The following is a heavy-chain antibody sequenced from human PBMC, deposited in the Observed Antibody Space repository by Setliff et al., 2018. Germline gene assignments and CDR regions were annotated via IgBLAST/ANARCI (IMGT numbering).Heavy chain of an antibody. CDR2: IYHSGST. Sequence: SFSDYYWSWVRQPPGKGLEWIGEIYHSGSTNYNPSLKSRVTISVDTSKNQFSLKLSSVTAADTAVYYCARSNYDILTRNWFDPWGQGTLVTVSS. J-gene: IGHJ5*02. D-gene: IGHD3-9*01. CDR3: ARSNYDILTRNWFDP. V-gene: IGHV4-34*01. CDR1: SFSDYY.